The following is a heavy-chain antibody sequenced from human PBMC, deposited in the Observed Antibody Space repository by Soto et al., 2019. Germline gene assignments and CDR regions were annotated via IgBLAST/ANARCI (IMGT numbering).Heavy chain of an antibody. CDR2: IYPDDSDT. CDR1: GYRFANYW. CDR3: PRFPSGRAPNSFDP. D-gene: IGHD1-26*01. Sequence: PWESLKISCKASGYRFANYWIGWVRQMPGKGLELMGIIYPDDSDTRYSPSFQGQVTISADKSITTAYLQWSSLKASDTAMYYCPRFPSGRAPNSFDPPGQAPLVTVSS. J-gene: IGHJ5*02. V-gene: IGHV5-51*01.